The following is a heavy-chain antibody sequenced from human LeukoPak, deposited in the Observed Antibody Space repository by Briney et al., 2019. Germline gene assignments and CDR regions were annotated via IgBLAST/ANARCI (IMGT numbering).Heavy chain of an antibody. CDR3: AKARGLWLIGSSPTDY. CDR1: GFTFSSYA. J-gene: IGHJ4*02. V-gene: IGHV3-23*01. CDR2: ISGSGGST. D-gene: IGHD5-18*01. Sequence: QSGGPLRLSCAASGFTFSSYAMSWVRQAPGKGLEWVSAISGSGGSTYYADSVKGRFTISRDNSKNTLYLQMNSLRAEDTAVYYCAKARGLWLIGSSPTDYWGQGTLVTVSS.